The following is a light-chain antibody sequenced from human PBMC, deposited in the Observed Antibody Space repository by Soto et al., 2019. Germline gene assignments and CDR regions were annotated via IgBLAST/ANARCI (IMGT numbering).Light chain of an antibody. CDR3: HQYVLSPPYT. CDR2: GAS. J-gene: IGKJ3*01. V-gene: IGKV3-20*01. Sequence: EIVLTQSPGTLSLSPGARATLSCRASQSVDRNYLAWYQHKPGQAPRLLIYGASTRATGIPDRFSGSGSGTELTLTIIRLEPADFAVYYCHQYVLSPPYTFGPGTKVDIK. CDR1: QSVDRNY.